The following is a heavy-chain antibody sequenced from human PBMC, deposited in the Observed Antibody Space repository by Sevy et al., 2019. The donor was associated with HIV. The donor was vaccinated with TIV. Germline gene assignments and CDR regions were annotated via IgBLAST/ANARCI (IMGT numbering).Heavy chain of an antibody. CDR3: ARGRKTTEEWLEELDYYYGLDV. CDR1: GFSLTTSD. V-gene: IGHV3-30*02. Sequence: GGSLRLSCAASGFSLTTSDMHWVRQAPGKGLEWVAYVRNDGSNKYYADSVRDRFTNSRDSPKNTLYLQMNSLRAEDTAIYYCARGRKTTEEWLEELDYYYGLDVWGQGTTVTVSS. D-gene: IGHD2-8*01. CDR2: VRNDGSNK. J-gene: IGHJ6*02.